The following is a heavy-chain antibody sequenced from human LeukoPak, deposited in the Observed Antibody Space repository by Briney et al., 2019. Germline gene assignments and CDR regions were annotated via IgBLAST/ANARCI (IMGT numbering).Heavy chain of an antibody. D-gene: IGHD3-10*01. CDR3: ARGGYYGSGTFDP. V-gene: IGHV4-34*01. Sequence: SETLSLTCAVYGGSFSGYYWSWIRQPPGKGLEWIGEINHSGSTNYNPSLKSRVTISVDTSKNQFSLKLSSVTAADTAVYYCARGGYYGSGTFDPWGQGTLVTVSP. CDR1: GGSFSGYY. CDR2: INHSGST. J-gene: IGHJ5*02.